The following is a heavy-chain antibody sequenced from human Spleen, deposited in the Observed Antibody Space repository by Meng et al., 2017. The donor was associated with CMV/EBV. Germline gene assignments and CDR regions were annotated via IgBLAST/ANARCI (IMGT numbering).Heavy chain of an antibody. CDR3: ARENSSSPGYYYYGMDV. D-gene: IGHD6-13*01. V-gene: IGHV4-59*01. CDR2: IYYSGST. CDR1: GGSISSYY. Sequence: SETLSLTCTVSGGSISSYYWSWIRQPPGKGLEWIGYIYYSGSTNYNPSLKSRVTISVDTSKNQFSLKLRSVTAADTAVYYCARENSSSPGYYYYGMDVWGQGTTVTVSS. J-gene: IGHJ6*02.